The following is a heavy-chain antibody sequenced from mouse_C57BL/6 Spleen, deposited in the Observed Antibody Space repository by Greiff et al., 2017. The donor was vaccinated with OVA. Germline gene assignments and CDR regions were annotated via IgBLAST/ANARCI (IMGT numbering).Heavy chain of an antibody. Sequence: VQLVESGAELVRPGTSVKVSCKASGYAFTNYLIEWVKQRPGQGLEWIGVINPGSGGTNYNEKFKGKATLTADKSSSTAYMQLSSLTSEDSAVYFCARARQLRGDYWGQGTTLTVSS. CDR3: ARARQLRGDY. CDR1: GYAFTNYL. J-gene: IGHJ2*01. V-gene: IGHV1-54*01. CDR2: INPGSGGT. D-gene: IGHD3-2*02.